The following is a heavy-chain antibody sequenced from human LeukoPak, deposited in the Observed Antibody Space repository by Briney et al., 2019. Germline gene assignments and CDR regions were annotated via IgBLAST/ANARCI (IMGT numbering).Heavy chain of an antibody. D-gene: IGHD3-10*02. Sequence: GGSLRLSCAASGFTFSSYGMHWVRQAPGNGLEWVAVIWYDGSNKYYADSVKGRFTISRDNSKNTLYLQMNSLRAEDTAVYYCAREGHVSSDYWGQGTLVTVSS. J-gene: IGHJ4*02. CDR3: AREGHVSSDY. CDR1: GFTFSSYG. CDR2: IWYDGSNK. V-gene: IGHV3-33*01.